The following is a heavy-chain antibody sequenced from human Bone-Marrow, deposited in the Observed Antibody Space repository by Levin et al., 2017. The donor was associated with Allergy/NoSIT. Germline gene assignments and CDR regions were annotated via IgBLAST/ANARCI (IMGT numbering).Heavy chain of an antibody. V-gene: IGHV3-7*01. CDR2: IRQDGSEQ. CDR1: EFTFSTYW. CDR3: VRGGGRASCPYILDC. D-gene: IGHD2-15*01. J-gene: IGHJ6*03. Sequence: PGGSLRLSCAASEFTFSTYWMSWVRQAPGKGLEWVATIRQDGSEQLYVDSVQGRFTVSRDNAKSSLFLEMNSLRADDTAVYYCVRGGGRASCPYILDCWGKGTTVTVAS.